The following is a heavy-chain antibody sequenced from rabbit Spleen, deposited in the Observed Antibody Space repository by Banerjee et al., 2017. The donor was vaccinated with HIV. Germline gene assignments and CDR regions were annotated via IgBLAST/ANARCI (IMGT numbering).Heavy chain of an antibody. CDR3: ARDTSSSFSSYGMDL. J-gene: IGHJ6*01. CDR1: GVSFSSSSY. V-gene: IGHV1S40*01. D-gene: IGHD1-1*01. CDR2: IYGGSLVTT. Sequence: QSFEESGGDLVKPGASLTLTCTASGVSFSSSSYMCWVRQAPGKGLQWIACIYGGSLVTTYYATWAKGRFTCSKTSSTTVTLQMTRLTAADTATYFCARDTSSSFSSYGMDLWGPGTLVPS.